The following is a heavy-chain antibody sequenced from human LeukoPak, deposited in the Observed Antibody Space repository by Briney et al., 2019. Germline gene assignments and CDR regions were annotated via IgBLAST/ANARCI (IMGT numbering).Heavy chain of an antibody. CDR2: IGTAGDT. V-gene: IGHV3-13*01. CDR1: GFTFSSYD. J-gene: IGHJ4*02. Sequence: TGGSLRLSCAASGFTFSSYDMHWVRQATGKGLEWVSAIGTAGDTYYPGSVKGLFTISRENAKNSLYLQMNSLRAGDTAVYYCARATAAGFDYWGQGTLVAVSS. CDR3: ARATAAGFDY. D-gene: IGHD6-13*01.